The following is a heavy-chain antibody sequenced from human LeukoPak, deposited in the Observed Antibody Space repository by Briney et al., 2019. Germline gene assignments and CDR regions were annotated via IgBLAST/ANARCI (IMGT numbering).Heavy chain of an antibody. CDR3: ARSDGSLTGELDY. J-gene: IGHJ4*02. D-gene: IGHD7-27*01. V-gene: IGHV1-69*13. CDR1: GYTFTSYG. CDR2: IIPIFGTA. Sequence: SVKVSCKASGYTFTSYGISWVRQAPGQGLEWMGGIIPIFGTANYAQKFQGRVTITADESTSTAYMELSSLRSEDTAVYYCARSDGSLTGELDYWGQGTLVTVSS.